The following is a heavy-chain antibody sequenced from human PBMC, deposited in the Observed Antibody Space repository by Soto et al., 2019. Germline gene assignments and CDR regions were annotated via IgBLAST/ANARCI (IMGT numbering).Heavy chain of an antibody. CDR3: ARGRVDIVATSLEPYYYYYMGV. J-gene: IGHJ6*03. Sequence: ASVKVSCKASGYTFTSYDINWVRQATGQGLEWMGWMNPNSGNTGYAQKFQGRVTMTRNTSISTAYMELSSLRSEDTAVYYCARGRVDIVATSLEPYYYYYMGVWGKGTTVTVSS. V-gene: IGHV1-8*01. CDR2: MNPNSGNT. CDR1: GYTFTSYD. D-gene: IGHD5-12*01.